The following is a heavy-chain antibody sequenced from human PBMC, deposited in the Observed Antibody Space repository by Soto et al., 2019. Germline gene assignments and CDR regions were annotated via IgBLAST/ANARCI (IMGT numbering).Heavy chain of an antibody. J-gene: IGHJ6*02. CDR3: ARHLRSYDFFQYYYGIDV. V-gene: IGHV5-10-1*01. CDR2: IEPSDSYI. D-gene: IGHD3-16*01. Sequence: PGESLKISCTASGYNFNNNWIGWVRQTPGKGLEWMGRIEPSDSYIDYSPSFKGHVTISSDKSIKTVYLQWSSLKASDTATYYCARHLRSYDFFQYYYGIDVWGQGSTVTVSS. CDR1: GYNFNNNW.